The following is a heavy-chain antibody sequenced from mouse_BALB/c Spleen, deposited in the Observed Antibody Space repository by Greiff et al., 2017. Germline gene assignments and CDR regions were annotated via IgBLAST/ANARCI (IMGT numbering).Heavy chain of an antibody. D-gene: IGHD2-3*01. CDR2: INSNGGST. CDR3: ARGYNGYSYWYCDV. J-gene: IGHJ1*01. CDR1: GFSFSSYG. Sequence: EVHLVESGGGFVQPGGSLKLSCAASGFSFSSYGMSWVRQTPDKRLELVATINSNGGSTYYPDSVKGRFTISRDNAKNTLYLQMSSLKSEDTAMYYCARGYNGYSYWYCDVWGAGTTVTVSS. V-gene: IGHV5-6-3*01.